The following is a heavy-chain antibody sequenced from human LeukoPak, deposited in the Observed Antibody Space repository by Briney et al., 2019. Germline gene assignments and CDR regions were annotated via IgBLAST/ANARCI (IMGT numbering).Heavy chain of an antibody. V-gene: IGHV3-33*01. CDR2: IWYDGSNK. Sequence: GGSLRLSCAASGFTFRSYGMHWVRQAPGKGLEGVAVIWYDGSNKYYADSVKGRFTISRDNSKNTLYLQMNSLRAEDTAVYYCARANRRWGXXGSFYFDYWGQGTLVTV. CDR1: GFTFRSYG. D-gene: IGHD3-16*01. CDR3: ARANRRWGXXGSFYFDY. J-gene: IGHJ4*02.